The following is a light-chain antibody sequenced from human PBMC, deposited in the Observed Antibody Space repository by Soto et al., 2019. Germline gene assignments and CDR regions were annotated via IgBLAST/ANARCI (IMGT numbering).Light chain of an antibody. V-gene: IGKV3-20*01. J-gene: IGKJ3*01. Sequence: EIVLTQSPGTLSLSPGERATLSCRASQSISSSYLAWYQQKPGQAPRLLVYGASSRATGIPDRFSGSGSGTDFTLTISRLEPEDFSVDYCQQHDSSRFTFGPGT. CDR2: GAS. CDR3: QQHDSSRFT. CDR1: QSISSSY.